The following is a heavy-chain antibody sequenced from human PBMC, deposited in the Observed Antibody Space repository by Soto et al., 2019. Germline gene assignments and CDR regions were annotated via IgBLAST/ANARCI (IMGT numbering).Heavy chain of an antibody. CDR1: GGSISSYY. CDR3: ARSVYGSGSYRYYYGMDV. D-gene: IGHD3-10*01. CDR2: IYYSGST. J-gene: IGHJ6*02. V-gene: IGHV4-59*08. Sequence: LTCTVSGGSISSYYWSWIRQPPGKGLEWIGYIYYSGSTNYNPSLKSRVTISVDTSKNQFSLKLSSVTAADTAVYYCARSVYGSGSYRYYYGMDVWGQGTTVTVSS.